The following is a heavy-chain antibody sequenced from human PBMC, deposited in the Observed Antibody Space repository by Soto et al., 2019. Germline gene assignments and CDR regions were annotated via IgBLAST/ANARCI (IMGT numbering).Heavy chain of an antibody. CDR1: GFTFSSYG. CDR3: AREHYHDSSGYYDY. V-gene: IGHV3-33*01. D-gene: IGHD3-22*01. CDR2: IWYDGSNK. Sequence: GGSLRLSCAASGFTFSSYGMHWVRQAPGKGLEWVAVIWYDGSNKYYADSVKGRFTISRDNSKNTLYLQMNSLRAEDTAVYYCAREHYHDSSGYYDYWGQATLVTVSS. J-gene: IGHJ4*02.